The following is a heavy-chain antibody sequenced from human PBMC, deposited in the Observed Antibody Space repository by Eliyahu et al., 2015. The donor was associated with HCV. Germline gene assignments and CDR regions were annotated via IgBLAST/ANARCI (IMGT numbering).Heavy chain of an antibody. V-gene: IGHV3-9*01. Sequence: EMQLVESGGGLVQPGRSLRLSCAASGFIFXXYAMHWVXQAPGKGLEWVSGISWSSDTIGYAASVKGRLTISRDNAKNLLYLQMNGLGPEDTALYYCAKPVRPGNYFGLDVWGQGTTVIVSS. CDR2: ISWSSDTI. J-gene: IGHJ6*01. CDR3: AKPVRPGNYFGLDV. D-gene: IGHD3-10*02. CDR1: GFIFXXYA.